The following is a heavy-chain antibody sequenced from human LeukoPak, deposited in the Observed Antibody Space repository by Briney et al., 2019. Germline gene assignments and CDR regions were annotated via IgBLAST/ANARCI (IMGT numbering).Heavy chain of an antibody. D-gene: IGHD5-24*01. CDR2: IKQDGSEK. V-gene: IGHV3-7*03. Sequence: GGSLRLPCAASGFTFSSYWMSWVRQAPGKGLEWVANIKQDGSEKYYVDSVKGRSTISRDNAKNSLYLQMNSLRAEDTPVYYCARDRGNDLYYYYYGMDVWGQGTTVTVSS. CDR1: GFTFSSYW. J-gene: IGHJ6*02. CDR3: ARDRGNDLYYYYYGMDV.